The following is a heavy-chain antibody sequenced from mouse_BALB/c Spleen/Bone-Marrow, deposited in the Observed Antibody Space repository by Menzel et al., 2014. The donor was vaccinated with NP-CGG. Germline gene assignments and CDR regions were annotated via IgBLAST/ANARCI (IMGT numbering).Heavy chain of an antibody. CDR2: ILPGGGNT. CDR1: GYIFSSYW. J-gene: IGHJ2*01. D-gene: IGHD1-1*01. Sequence: VQLQQSGAELMKPGASVTISCKATGYIFSSYWIEWIKQRPGHGLEWIGEILPGGGNTNYNEKFRDKATFTAETSSNIAYMQLSSLTSEDSAVYYCSRRAHYFGSGLDYWGQGTTLTVSS. V-gene: IGHV1-9*01. CDR3: SRRAHYFGSGLDY.